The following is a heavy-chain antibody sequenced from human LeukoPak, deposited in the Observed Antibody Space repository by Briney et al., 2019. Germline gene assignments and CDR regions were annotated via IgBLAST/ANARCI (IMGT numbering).Heavy chain of an antibody. D-gene: IGHD3-3*01. Sequence: SSETLSLTCKVSGESLSSSGYYWSWVRQHPGKGLEWIGSIDYSGSSHYNPSLKSRVIISEDTSNNQFSLRLSSVTAADTAVYFCAREVLVSNWLDPWGQGAPVTVSS. CDR1: GESLSSSGYY. V-gene: IGHV4-31*03. CDR2: IDYSGSS. CDR3: AREVLVSNWLDP. J-gene: IGHJ5*02.